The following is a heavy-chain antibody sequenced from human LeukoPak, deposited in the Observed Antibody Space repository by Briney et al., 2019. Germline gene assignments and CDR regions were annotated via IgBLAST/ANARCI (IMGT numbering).Heavy chain of an antibody. V-gene: IGHV3-21*01. CDR1: GFTFSSYS. Sequence: GGSVRLSCAASGFTFSSYSMNWVRQAPGKGLEWVSSISSSSSYIYYADSVKGRFTISRDNAKNSLYLQMNSLRAEDTAVYYCASDPPTYYDILTGYQGHYYYYMDVWGKGTTVTVSS. D-gene: IGHD3-9*01. CDR3: ASDPPTYYDILTGYQGHYYYYMDV. J-gene: IGHJ6*03. CDR2: ISSSSSYI.